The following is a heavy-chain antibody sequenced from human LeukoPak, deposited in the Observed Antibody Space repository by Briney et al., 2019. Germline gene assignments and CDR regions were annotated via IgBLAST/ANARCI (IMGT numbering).Heavy chain of an antibody. V-gene: IGHV3-30*02. D-gene: IGHD1-26*01. Sequence: GGSLRLSCAAYGFTFSSYGMHWVRQAPGKGLEWVAFIRYDGSNKYYADSVKGRFTISRDNSKNTLYLQMGSLRAEDMAVYYCARTFGPDIVGAPFDYWGQGTLVTVSS. CDR3: ARTFGPDIVGAPFDY. CDR1: GFTFSSYG. J-gene: IGHJ4*02. CDR2: IRYDGSNK.